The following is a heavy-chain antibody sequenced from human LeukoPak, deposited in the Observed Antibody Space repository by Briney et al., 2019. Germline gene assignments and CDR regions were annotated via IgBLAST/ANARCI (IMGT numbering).Heavy chain of an antibody. CDR2: IKQDGSEK. CDR1: GFTFSSYW. D-gene: IGHD2-15*01. V-gene: IGHV3-7*03. CDR3: ARDQCTGGSCHRYFHH. J-gene: IGHJ1*01. Sequence: GGSLRLSCAASGFTFSSYWMSWVRQAPGKGLEWVANIKQDGSEKYYVDSVKGRFTVSRDNTKNSLFLQMNNLRAEDTAVYYCARDQCTGGSCHRYFHHWGPGTLVTVSS.